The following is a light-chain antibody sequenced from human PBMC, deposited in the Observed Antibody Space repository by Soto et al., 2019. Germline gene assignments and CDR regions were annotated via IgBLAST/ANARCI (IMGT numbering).Light chain of an antibody. J-gene: IGKJ1*01. CDR2: GAS. CDR3: QQYGSSRT. CDR1: QSVSSSY. V-gene: IGKV3-20*01. Sequence: EIVLTQSPGTLSLSPGERATLSCRASQSVSSSYLAWYQQKPGQAPRLLIYGASSRTTGIPDRFSGSGSGTDFTLTISRLEPEDFEMYYCQQYGSSRTFGQGTKVEIQ.